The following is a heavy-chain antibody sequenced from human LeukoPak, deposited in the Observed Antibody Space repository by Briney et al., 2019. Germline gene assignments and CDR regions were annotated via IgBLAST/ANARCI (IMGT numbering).Heavy chain of an antibody. CDR2: IYSGGST. V-gene: IGHV3-66*01. Sequence: GGSLRLSCAASGFTVSSNYMSWVRQAPGKGLEWVSVIYSGGSTYYADSVKGRFTISRDNSKNTPYLQMNSLRAEDTAVYYCARGGYGSSGYYYNWGQGTLVTVSS. J-gene: IGHJ4*02. CDR1: GFTVSSNY. CDR3: ARGGYGSSGYYYN. D-gene: IGHD3-22*01.